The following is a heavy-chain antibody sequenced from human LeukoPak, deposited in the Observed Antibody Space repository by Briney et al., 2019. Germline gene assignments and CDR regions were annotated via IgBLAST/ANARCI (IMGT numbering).Heavy chain of an antibody. CDR2: IYYSGST. D-gene: IGHD1-26*01. V-gene: IGHV4-39*01. J-gene: IGHJ6*03. Sequence: SETLSLTCTVSGGSISSSSYYWGWIRQPPGKGLEWIGSIYYSGSTYYNPSLKSRVTISVDTSKNQFSLKLSSVTAADTAVYYCARVGGRYREFGDYYYMDVWGKGTTVTVSS. CDR1: GGSISSSSYY. CDR3: ARVGGRYREFGDYYYMDV.